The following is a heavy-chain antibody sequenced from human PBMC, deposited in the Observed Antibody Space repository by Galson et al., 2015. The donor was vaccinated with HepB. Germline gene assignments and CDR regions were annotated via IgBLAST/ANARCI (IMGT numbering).Heavy chain of an antibody. CDR3: TTPLYCSNGACYYAFEH. J-gene: IGHJ4*02. D-gene: IGHD2-8*01. Sequence: SLRLSCAASGFTFTNAWMSWVRQAPGKGLEWVGRIKSKKDGGTRDYAAPVKGRFTISRDDSKKTLFLEMSSLKTDDTALYYCTTPLYCSNGACYYAFEHWGQGTQVTVSS. V-gene: IGHV3-15*01. CDR1: GFTFTNAW. CDR2: IKSKKDGGTR.